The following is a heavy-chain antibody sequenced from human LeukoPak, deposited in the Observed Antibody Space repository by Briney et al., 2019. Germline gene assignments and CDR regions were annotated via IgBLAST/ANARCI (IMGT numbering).Heavy chain of an antibody. CDR1: GFTFSSYA. CDR3: ASIF. Sequence: GRSLRLSCAASGFTFSSYAMHWVRQAPGKGLKWVAVISYDGSNKYCADSVKGRFTISRDHSKNTLYLQMNSLRAEDTAVYYCASIFWGQGTLVTVSS. V-gene: IGHV3-30*04. J-gene: IGHJ4*02. CDR2: ISYDGSNK.